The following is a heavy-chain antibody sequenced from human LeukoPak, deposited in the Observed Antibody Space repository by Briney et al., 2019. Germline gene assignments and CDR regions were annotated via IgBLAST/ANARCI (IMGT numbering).Heavy chain of an antibody. Sequence: HGESLKISFKGSGXSFTSYCIGWVRQMPGKGMEWMGIIYPGDSDTRHSPSFQGQVTISADKSISTAYLQWSSLKASDTAMYYCARGDTAMASVDYWGQGTLVTVSS. CDR2: IYPGDSDT. CDR3: ARGDTAMASVDY. CDR1: GXSFTSYC. V-gene: IGHV5-51*01. D-gene: IGHD5-18*01. J-gene: IGHJ4*02.